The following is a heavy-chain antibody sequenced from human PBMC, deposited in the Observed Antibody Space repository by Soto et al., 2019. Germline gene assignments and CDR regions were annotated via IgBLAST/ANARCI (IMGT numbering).Heavy chain of an antibody. CDR3: ARDIGFDYVN. J-gene: IGHJ4*02. V-gene: IGHV3-7*01. CDR1: GFNVMSYW. CDR2: VKEDGSEL. D-gene: IGHD3-16*01. Sequence: GGSLRLSCAVSGFNVMSYWMSWVRQAPGKCLEWVASVKEDGSELYYLHSVRGRFSISRDSAGNALHLTMNYLSAEDTGVYFCARDIGFDYVNWGQGXPVTVSS.